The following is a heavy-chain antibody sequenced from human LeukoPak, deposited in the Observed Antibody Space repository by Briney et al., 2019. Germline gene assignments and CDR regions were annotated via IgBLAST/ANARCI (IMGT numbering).Heavy chain of an antibody. CDR1: GFTFSTYS. Sequence: GGSLRLSCAASGFTFSTYSMNWVRQAPGKGLEWVASISSSSIYIHYADSVKGRFTISRDNAKNSLYLQMNSLRAEDTAVYYCARDQTTYLATTEYKWFDPWGQGTLVTVSS. CDR2: ISSSSIYI. CDR3: ARDQTTYLATTEYKWFDP. D-gene: IGHD1-1*01. J-gene: IGHJ5*02. V-gene: IGHV3-21*01.